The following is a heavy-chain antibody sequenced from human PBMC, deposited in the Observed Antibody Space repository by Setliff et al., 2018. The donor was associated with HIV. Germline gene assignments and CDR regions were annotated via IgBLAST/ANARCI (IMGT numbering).Heavy chain of an antibody. Sequence: TLSLTCTVSGGSISSETFSWNWIRQPAGKGLEWIGRIYTSGSTDYNPSLKSRVTMSVDTSKNQFSLKLSSVTAADTAVYYCARGGYYYYFGVDVWGQGTTVTV. V-gene: IGHV4-61*02. CDR2: IYTSGST. J-gene: IGHJ6*02. CDR1: GGSISSETFS. D-gene: IGHD3-16*01. CDR3: ARGGYYYYFGVDV.